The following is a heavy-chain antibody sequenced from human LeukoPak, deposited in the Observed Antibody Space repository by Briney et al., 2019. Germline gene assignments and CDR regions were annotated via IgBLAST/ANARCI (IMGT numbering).Heavy chain of an antibody. CDR2: ISSSSSYI. CDR1: GFTFRSYS. CDR3: ARGDDDVWSGYYLYYYYYGMDV. Sequence: GGSLRLSCAASGFTFRSYSMNWVRQAPGKGLEWVSSISSSSSYIYYADSVKGRFTISRDNAKNSLYLQMNSLRAEDTAVYYCARGDDDVWSGYYLYYYYYGMDVWGQGTTVTVSS. J-gene: IGHJ6*02. D-gene: IGHD3-3*01. V-gene: IGHV3-21*01.